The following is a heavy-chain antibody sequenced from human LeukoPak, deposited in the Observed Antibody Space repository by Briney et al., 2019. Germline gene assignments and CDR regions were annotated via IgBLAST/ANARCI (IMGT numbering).Heavy chain of an antibody. J-gene: IGHJ4*02. CDR2: IIPIFGTA. Sequence: SVKVSCKASGGTFSSYAISWVRQAPGQGLEWMGGIIPIFGTANYAQKFQGRVTITTDESTSTAYMELSSLRSDDTAVYYCARGSYYFDYWGQGTLVTVSS. CDR3: ARGSYYFDY. V-gene: IGHV1-69*05. CDR1: GGTFSSYA.